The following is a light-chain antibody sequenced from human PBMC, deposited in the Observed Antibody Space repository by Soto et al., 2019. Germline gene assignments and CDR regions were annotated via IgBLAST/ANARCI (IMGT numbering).Light chain of an antibody. J-gene: IGLJ1*01. Sequence: QSVLTQPASVSGSPGQSITISCTGTSSDVGSYNLVSWYQQHPGKAPKLMIYEGSKRPSGVSNRFSGSKSGNTASLTISGLQAEDEADYFFCSYAGSPFSVFGSGTKVTVL. CDR1: SSDVGSYNL. V-gene: IGLV2-23*01. CDR3: CSYAGSPFSV. CDR2: EGS.